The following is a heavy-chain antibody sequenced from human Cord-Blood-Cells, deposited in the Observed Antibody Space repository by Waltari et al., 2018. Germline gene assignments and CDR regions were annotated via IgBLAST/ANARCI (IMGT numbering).Heavy chain of an antibody. Sequence: QVQLLQWGAGLLKPSETLSLTCAVYGGSFRGYYCSWMRQHPGTGLVWIGEINHSGSTNYNPSLKSRVTISVDTSKNQFSLKLSSVTAADTAVYYCARGATYYDFWSGYYYFDYWGQGTLVTVSS. CDR3: ARGATYYDFWSGYYYFDY. J-gene: IGHJ4*02. CDR1: GGSFRGYY. CDR2: INHSGST. V-gene: IGHV4-34*01. D-gene: IGHD3-3*01.